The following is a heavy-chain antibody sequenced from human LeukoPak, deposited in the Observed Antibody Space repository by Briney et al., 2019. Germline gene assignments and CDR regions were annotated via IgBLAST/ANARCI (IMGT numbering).Heavy chain of an antibody. D-gene: IGHD5-12*01. CDR2: ICGSGGST. CDR1: GFTFSSYA. CDR3: AKDLLTISGYDSLYYYYYGMDV. V-gene: IGHV3-23*01. J-gene: IGHJ6*02. Sequence: GGSLRLSCAASGFTFSSYAMIWVRQAPGKGLEWVSDICGSGGSTYYADSVKGRFTISRDNSKNTLYLQMNSLRAEDTAVYYCAKDLLTISGYDSLYYYYYGMDVWGQGTTVTVSS.